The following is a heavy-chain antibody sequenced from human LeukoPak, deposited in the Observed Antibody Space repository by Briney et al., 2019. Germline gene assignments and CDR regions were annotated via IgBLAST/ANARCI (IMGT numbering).Heavy chain of an antibody. Sequence: SETLSLTCTVSGGSISSSSYYWGWIRQPPGKGLEWIGSIYYSGSTYYNPSLKSRVTIYVDTSKNQFSLKLSSVTAADTAVYYCARHAGYNPNECYFDYWGQGTLVTVSS. D-gene: IGHD5-24*01. CDR2: IYYSGST. CDR1: GGSISSSSYY. CDR3: ARHAGYNPNECYFDY. J-gene: IGHJ4*02. V-gene: IGHV4-39*01.